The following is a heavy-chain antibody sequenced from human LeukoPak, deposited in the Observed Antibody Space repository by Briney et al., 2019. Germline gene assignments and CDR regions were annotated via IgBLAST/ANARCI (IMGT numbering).Heavy chain of an antibody. CDR3: ARVVTGYSSSWNYYYMDV. CDR2: IIPIFGTA. Sequence: SVKVSCKASGGTFSSYAISWVRQAPGQGLEWMGGIIPIFGTANYAQKFQGRVTITADESTSTAYMELSSLRSEDTAVYYCARVVTGYSSSWNYYYMDVWGKGTTVTISS. V-gene: IGHV1-69*13. CDR1: GGTFSSYA. D-gene: IGHD6-13*01. J-gene: IGHJ6*03.